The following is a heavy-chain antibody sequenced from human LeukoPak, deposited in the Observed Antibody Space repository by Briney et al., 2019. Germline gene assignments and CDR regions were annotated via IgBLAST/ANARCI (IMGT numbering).Heavy chain of an antibody. CDR3: VRGSGGDGYGYWGDY. CDR1: GFTFSHYG. Sequence: GGSLRLSCAASGFTFSHYGMHWVRRAPGMGLEWVAVIWFHGGEIHYPDSVKGRFTISRDNSKNTLYLQMDNLRADDAAVYYCVRGSGGDGYGYWGDYWGQGTLVTVSP. J-gene: IGHJ4*02. CDR2: IWFHGGEI. D-gene: IGHD5-24*01. V-gene: IGHV3-33*01.